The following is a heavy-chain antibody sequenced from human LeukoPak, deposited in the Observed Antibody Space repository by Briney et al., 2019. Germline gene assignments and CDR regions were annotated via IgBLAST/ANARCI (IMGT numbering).Heavy chain of an antibody. D-gene: IGHD3-22*01. V-gene: IGHV3-21*01. CDR3: ARDLGSSGYYYAFDY. J-gene: IGHJ4*02. CDR2: ISSSSSYI. CDR1: GFTFSSYS. Sequence: PGGSLRLSCAASGFTFSSYSMNWVRQAPEKGLEWVSSISSSSSYIYYPDSVKGRFTISRDNAKNSLYLQMNSLRAEDTAVYYCARDLGSSGYYYAFDYWGQGTLVTVSS.